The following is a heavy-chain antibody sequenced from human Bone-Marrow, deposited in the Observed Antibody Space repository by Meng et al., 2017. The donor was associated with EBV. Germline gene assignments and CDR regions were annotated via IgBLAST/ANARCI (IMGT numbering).Heavy chain of an antibody. Sequence: QVQLLQSGAEVKKPGSSVKGSCKTSGGTLSSDAISWVRQAPGQGLVWLGGLIPMSGAPYYAQNFQGRVTITADESTSTHYMELSNLRSEDTAMYYCASESGRGFTPDYWGQGTLVTVSS. CDR2: LIPMSGAP. CDR1: GGTLSSDA. J-gene: IGHJ4*02. D-gene: IGHD3-10*01. V-gene: IGHV1-69*01. CDR3: ASESGRGFTPDY.